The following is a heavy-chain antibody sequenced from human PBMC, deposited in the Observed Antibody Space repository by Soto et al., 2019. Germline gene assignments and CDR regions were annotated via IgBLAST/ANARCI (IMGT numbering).Heavy chain of an antibody. D-gene: IGHD6-19*01. CDR1: GFTFSSYG. V-gene: IGHV3-30*18. Sequence: QVQLVESGGGVVQPGRSLRLSCAASGFTFSSYGMHWVRQAPGKGLEWVAVISYDGSNKYYADSVKGRFTISRDNSKTTVYLHMNSLRAEDTAVYYCAKADGRGWYRLIGMDVWGQGTTVTVSS. CDR3: AKADGRGWYRLIGMDV. J-gene: IGHJ6*02. CDR2: ISYDGSNK.